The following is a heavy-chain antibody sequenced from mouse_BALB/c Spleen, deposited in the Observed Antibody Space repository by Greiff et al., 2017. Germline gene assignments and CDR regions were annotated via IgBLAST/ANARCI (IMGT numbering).Heavy chain of an antibody. V-gene: IGHV7-3*02. Sequence: DVMLVESGGGLVQPGGSLRLSCAPSGFTFTDYYMSWVRQPPGKALEWLGFIRNKANGYTSEYSASVKGRLTISRDNSQSILYLQMNTLRAEDSATYYYAREGDGYYLYAMDYWGQGTSVTVSS. CDR1: GFTFTDYY. CDR2: IRNKANGYTS. CDR3: AREGDGYYLYAMDY. J-gene: IGHJ4*01. D-gene: IGHD2-3*01.